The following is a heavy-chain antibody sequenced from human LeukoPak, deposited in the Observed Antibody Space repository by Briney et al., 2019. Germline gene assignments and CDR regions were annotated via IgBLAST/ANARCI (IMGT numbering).Heavy chain of an antibody. CDR2: IRTTAEGAKYA. CDR1: GFSFTDYP. Sequence: GGSLRLSCATSGFSFTDYPMKWVRQAPGKGLEGISNIRTTAEGAKYAYYADSVKGRVTISRDDGKNTLYLHMNSLRDDDTAVYYCATDKRYAFDYWGQGILVTVSS. D-gene: IGHD3-9*01. J-gene: IGHJ4*02. V-gene: IGHV3-48*02. CDR3: ATDKRYAFDY.